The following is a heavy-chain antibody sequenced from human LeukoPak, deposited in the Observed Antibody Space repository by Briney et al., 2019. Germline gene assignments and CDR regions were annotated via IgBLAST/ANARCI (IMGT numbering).Heavy chain of an antibody. J-gene: IGHJ4*02. CDR2: IYYSGST. D-gene: IGHD4-17*01. CDR1: GGSFSSYY. V-gene: IGHV4-59*08. Sequence: PSETLSLTCAVYGGSFSSYYWSWIRQPPGKGLEWIGYIYYSGSTNYNPSLKSRVTISVDTSKNQFSLRVSSVTAADTAVYHCARLGAVNGDYEGYFDYWGQGTLVTVSS. CDR3: ARLGAVNGDYEGYFDY.